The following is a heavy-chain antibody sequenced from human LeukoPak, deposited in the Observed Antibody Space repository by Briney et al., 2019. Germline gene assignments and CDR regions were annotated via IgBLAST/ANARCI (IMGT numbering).Heavy chain of an antibody. Sequence: SVKVSCKASGGTFSSYAISWVRQAPEQGLEWMGGIIPIFGTANYAQKFQGRVTITADESTSTAYMELSSLRSEDTAVYYCARERGNIVESPAERVVFNIGAQGTRSTVFS. CDR1: GGTFSSYA. J-gene: IGHJ3*02. D-gene: IGHD2-15*01. CDR2: IIPIFGTA. V-gene: IGHV1-69*13. CDR3: ARERGNIVESPAERVVFNI.